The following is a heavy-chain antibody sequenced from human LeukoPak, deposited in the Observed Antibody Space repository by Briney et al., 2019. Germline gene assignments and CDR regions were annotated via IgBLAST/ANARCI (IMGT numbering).Heavy chain of an antibody. D-gene: IGHD6-19*01. CDR2: IYYSGST. V-gene: IGHV4-59*08. CDR3: ARAVADPYYSDY. Sequence: SETLSLTCTVSGGSISSYYWSWIRQPPGKGLEWIGYIYYSGSTNYNPSLKSRVTISVDTSKNQFSLKLSSVTAADTAVYYCARAVADPYYSDYWGQGTLVTVSS. J-gene: IGHJ4*02. CDR1: GGSISSYY.